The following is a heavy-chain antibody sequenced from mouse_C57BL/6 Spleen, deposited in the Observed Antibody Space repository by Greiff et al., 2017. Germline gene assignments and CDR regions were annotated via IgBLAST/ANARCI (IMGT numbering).Heavy chain of an antibody. CDR1: GYSITSGYD. J-gene: IGHJ3*01. Sequence: EVKLVESGPGMVKPSQSLSLTCTVTGYSITSGYDWHWIRHFPGNQLEWMGYISYSGSTNYNPSLKSRISITHDTSKNHFFLKLNSVTTEDTDTYYCAGDYGPFAYWGQVTLVTVSA. CDR2: ISYSGST. D-gene: IGHD1-1*01. V-gene: IGHV3-1*01. CDR3: AGDYGPFAY.